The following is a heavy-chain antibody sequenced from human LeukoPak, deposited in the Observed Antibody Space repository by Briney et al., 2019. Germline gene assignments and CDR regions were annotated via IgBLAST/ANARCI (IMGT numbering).Heavy chain of an antibody. V-gene: IGHV3-23*01. CDR2: ISTGSDNT. CDR3: ARRHDPLNVVVPAPHYYGMDV. CDR1: GSSFRNNA. Sequence: GGSLRLSCADSGSSFRNNAMAWVRQAPGKGLEWVAAISTGSDNTYYTDSVRGRFAISREDSKNTLYLQMNSLRPEDTAVYYCARRHDPLNVVVPAPHYYGMDVWGQGTTVTVSS. D-gene: IGHD2-2*01. J-gene: IGHJ6*02.